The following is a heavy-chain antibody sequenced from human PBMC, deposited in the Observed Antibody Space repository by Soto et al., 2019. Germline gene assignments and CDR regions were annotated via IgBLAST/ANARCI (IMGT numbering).Heavy chain of an antibody. CDR3: ARLFAYGDAFDI. D-gene: IGHD4-17*01. CDR1: GSTFSGSA. J-gene: IGHJ3*02. V-gene: IGHV3-73*01. CDR2: IRSKVNNYAT. Sequence: EVQLVESGGGLVQPGKSLKLSCAASGSTFSGSAMHWVRQASGKGLEWVGRIRSKVNNYATAYAASVKGRFIISRDDSKNTAYLQMNSLKTEDTAVYYCARLFAYGDAFDIWGQGTMVTVSS.